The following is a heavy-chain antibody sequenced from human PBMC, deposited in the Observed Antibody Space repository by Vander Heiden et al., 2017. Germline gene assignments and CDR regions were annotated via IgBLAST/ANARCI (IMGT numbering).Heavy chain of an antibody. Sequence: EVQLVESGGGLVQPGRSLRLSCAASGCTFDDYAMHWVRQAPGKGLEWVSGISWNSGSIGYADSVKGRFTISRDNAKNSLYLQMNSLRAEDTALYYCAKDRVRYSYGYYFDYWGQGTLVTVSS. D-gene: IGHD5-18*01. J-gene: IGHJ4*02. CDR1: GCTFDDYA. V-gene: IGHV3-9*01. CDR3: AKDRVRYSYGYYFDY. CDR2: ISWNSGSI.